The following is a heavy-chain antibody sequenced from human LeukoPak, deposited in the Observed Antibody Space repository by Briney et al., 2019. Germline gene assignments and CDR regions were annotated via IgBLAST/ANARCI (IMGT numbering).Heavy chain of an antibody. CDR3: ARAKEQWMVGGYDY. Sequence: GASVKVSCKASGYTFTGYYMHWVRQAPGQGLEWMGWINPNSGGTNYAQKFQGRVTMTSDTSISTAYMELSRLRSDDTAVYYCARAKEQWMVGGYDYWGQRTLVTVSS. CDR1: GYTFTGYY. CDR2: INPNSGGT. V-gene: IGHV1-2*02. J-gene: IGHJ4*02. D-gene: IGHD6-19*01.